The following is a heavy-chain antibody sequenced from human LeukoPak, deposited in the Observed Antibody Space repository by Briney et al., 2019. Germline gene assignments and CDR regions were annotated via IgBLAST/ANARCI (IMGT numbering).Heavy chain of an antibody. CDR1: GYTFTCYY. V-gene: IGHV1-18*04. D-gene: IGHD2-2*01. Sequence: ASVKVSCKASGYTFTCYYMHWVRQAPGQGLEWMGWISAYNGNTNYAQKLQGRVTMTTDTSTSTAYMELRSLRSDDTAVYYCARIYCSSTSCYPPDYWGQGTLVTVSS. CDR2: ISAYNGNT. J-gene: IGHJ4*02. CDR3: ARIYCSSTSCYPPDY.